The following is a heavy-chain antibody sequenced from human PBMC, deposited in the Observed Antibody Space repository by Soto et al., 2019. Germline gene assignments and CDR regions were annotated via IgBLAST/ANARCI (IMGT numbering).Heavy chain of an antibody. CDR1: GYTLTELS. J-gene: IGHJ5*02. Sequence: ASVKVSCKVSGYTLTELSMHWVRQAPGKGLEWMGGFDPEDGETIYAQKFQGRVTMTEDTSTDTAYMELSSLRAEDTAVYYCARVRNFWSGYPNWFDPWGQGTLVTVSS. CDR3: ARVRNFWSGYPNWFDP. CDR2: FDPEDGET. D-gene: IGHD3-3*01. V-gene: IGHV1-24*01.